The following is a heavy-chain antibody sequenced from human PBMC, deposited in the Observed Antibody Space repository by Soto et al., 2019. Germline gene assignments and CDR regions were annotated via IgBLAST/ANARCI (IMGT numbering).Heavy chain of an antibody. CDR3: AKGNYGDYVSPHFDY. J-gene: IGHJ4*02. D-gene: IGHD4-17*01. CDR2: ISWNSGSI. CDR1: GFTFDDYA. Sequence: EVQLVESGGGLVQPGRSLRLSCAASGFTFDDYAMHWVRQAPGKGLEWVSGISWNSGSIGYADSVKGRFTISRDNAKNSLYLQMNSLRAEGTALYYCAKGNYGDYVSPHFDYWGQGTLVTVSS. V-gene: IGHV3-9*01.